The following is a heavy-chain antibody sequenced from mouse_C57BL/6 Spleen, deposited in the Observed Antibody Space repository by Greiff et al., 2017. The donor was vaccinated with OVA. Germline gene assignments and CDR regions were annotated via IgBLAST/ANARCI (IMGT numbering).Heavy chain of an antibody. CDR1: GYAFSSYW. D-gene: IGHD4-1*01. CDR2: IYPGDGDT. CDR3: ARRGWDVGYFDY. J-gene: IGHJ2*01. Sequence: QVQLQQSGAELVKPGASVKISCKASGYAFSSYWMNWVKQRPGKGLEWIGQIYPGDGDTNYNGKFKGKATLTADKSSSTAYMQLSSLTSEDSAVYLCARRGWDVGYFDYWGQGTTLTVSS. V-gene: IGHV1-80*01.